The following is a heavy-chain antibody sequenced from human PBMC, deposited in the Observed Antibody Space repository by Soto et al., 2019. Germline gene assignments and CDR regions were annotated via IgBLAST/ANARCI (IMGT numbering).Heavy chain of an antibody. CDR1: GYTFTSYG. CDR3: ARDPVGGTWFDP. D-gene: IGHD1-26*01. J-gene: IGHJ5*02. V-gene: IGHV1-18*01. CDR2: INPYNGNT. Sequence: ASVKVSCKASGYTFTSYGISWVRQAPGQGLEWMGWINPYNGNTNYAQKLQGRVTMTTDTSTSTAYMELRSLRSDDTAVYYCARDPVGGTWFDPWGQGALVTVSS.